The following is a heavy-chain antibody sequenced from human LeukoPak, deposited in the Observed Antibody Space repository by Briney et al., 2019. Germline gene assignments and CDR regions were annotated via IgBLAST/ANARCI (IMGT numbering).Heavy chain of an antibody. Sequence: PSETLSLTCAVYGGSVSGYYWSWIRQPPGKGLEWIGEINHSGSTNYNPSLKSRVTISVDTSKNQFSLKLSSVTAADTAVYYCAKQTGSGLFILPGGQGTLVTVSS. CDR2: INHSGST. CDR3: AKQTGSGLFILP. CDR1: GGSVSGYY. V-gene: IGHV4-34*01. D-gene: IGHD3/OR15-3a*01. J-gene: IGHJ4*02.